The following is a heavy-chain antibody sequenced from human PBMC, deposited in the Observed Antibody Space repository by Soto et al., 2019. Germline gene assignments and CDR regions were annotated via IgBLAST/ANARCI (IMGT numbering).Heavy chain of an antibody. D-gene: IGHD3-10*01. Sequence: APVKVSCKASGYTFTSYGISWVRQEPGQGLEWMGWISAYNGNTNYAQKLQGRVTMTTDTSTSTAYMELRSLRSDDTAVYYFSRDPRSMVRAGILMDVWGQGTTVTVSS. CDR3: SRDPRSMVRAGILMDV. CDR2: ISAYNGNT. V-gene: IGHV1-18*01. J-gene: IGHJ6*02. CDR1: GYTFTSYG.